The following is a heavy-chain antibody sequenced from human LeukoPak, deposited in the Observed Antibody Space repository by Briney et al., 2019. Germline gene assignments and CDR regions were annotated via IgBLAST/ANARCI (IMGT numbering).Heavy chain of an antibody. CDR3: TKDFTFSGSYY. CDR2: LSYSGGYT. D-gene: IGHD1-26*01. CDR1: GFTFGSYA. J-gene: IGHJ4*02. Sequence: GGSLRLSCAVSGFTFGSYAMSWVRQAPGKGLEWVSALSYSGGYTYYADSVKGRFTISRDNSKNMLYLQMNSLRAEDTAVYYCTKDFTFSGSYYWGQGTLVTVSS. V-gene: IGHV3-23*01.